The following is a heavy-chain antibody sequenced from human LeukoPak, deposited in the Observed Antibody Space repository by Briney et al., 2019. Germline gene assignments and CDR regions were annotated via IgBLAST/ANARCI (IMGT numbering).Heavy chain of an antibody. CDR2: IYYSGST. CDR1: GGSISSSSYY. J-gene: IGHJ5*02. CDR3: ASTSSRYYEQNWFDP. V-gene: IGHV4-39*07. D-gene: IGHD3-16*01. Sequence: PSETLSLTCTVSGGSISSSSYYWGWIRQPPGKGLEWIGSIYYSGSTYYNPPLKSRVTISVDTSKNQFSLKLSSVTAADTAVYYCASTSSRYYEQNWFDPWGQGTLVTVSS.